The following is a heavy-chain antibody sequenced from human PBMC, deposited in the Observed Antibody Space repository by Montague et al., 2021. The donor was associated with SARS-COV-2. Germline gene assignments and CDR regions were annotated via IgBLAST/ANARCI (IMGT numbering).Heavy chain of an antibody. V-gene: IGHV3-53*05. Sequence: SLRLSWSASGFTVSSNYMRWVRQAPGKGLEWVSVLYSGGSTNYAASVKGRFTISRDNSTNTMYFQMNSLRAEDTAVYYCSRDQRGYGSGSYYGPHYYYYGMDVWGQGTTVTVSS. J-gene: IGHJ6*02. CDR3: SRDQRGYGSGSYYGPHYYYYGMDV. CDR2: LYSGGST. CDR1: GFTVSSNY. D-gene: IGHD3-10*01.